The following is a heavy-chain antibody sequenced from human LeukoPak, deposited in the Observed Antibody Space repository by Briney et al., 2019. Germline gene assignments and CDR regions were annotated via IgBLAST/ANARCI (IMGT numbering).Heavy chain of an antibody. Sequence: PSETLSLTCTASAVSISSYYWSWIRQPPGKGLEWIGYIYYSGSTNYNPSLKSRVTISVDTSKNQFSLKLSSVTAADTAVYYCARGRDVVVVAATPGYYYYMDVWGKGTTVTVSS. CDR2: IYYSGST. V-gene: IGHV4-59*01. CDR1: AVSISSYY. CDR3: ARGRDVVVVAATPGYYYYMDV. D-gene: IGHD2-15*01. J-gene: IGHJ6*03.